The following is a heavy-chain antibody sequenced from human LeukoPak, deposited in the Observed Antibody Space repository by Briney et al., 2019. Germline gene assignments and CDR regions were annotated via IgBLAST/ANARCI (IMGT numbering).Heavy chain of an antibody. CDR3: ARGRWRSLFDP. D-gene: IGHD4-23*01. V-gene: IGHV4-30-2*01. J-gene: IGHJ5*02. CDR2: IYHSGST. CDR1: GGSISSGGYS. Sequence: KASETLSLTCAVSGGSISSGGYSWSWIRQPPGKGLEWIGYIYHSGSTYYNPSLKSRVTISVDRSKNQFSLKLSSVTAADTAVYYCARGRWRSLFDPWGQGTLVTVSS.